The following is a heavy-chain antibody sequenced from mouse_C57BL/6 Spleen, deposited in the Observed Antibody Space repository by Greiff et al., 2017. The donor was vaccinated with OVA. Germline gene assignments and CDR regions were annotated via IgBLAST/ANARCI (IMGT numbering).Heavy chain of an antibody. CDR1: GFTFSDYY. CDR2: ISNGGGST. D-gene: IGHD2-4*01. CDR3: ARHKNDYAYYAMDY. Sequence: EVMLVESGGGLVQPGGSLKLSCAASGFTFSDYYMYWVRQTPEKRLEWVAYISNGGGSTYYPDTVKGRFTISRDNAKNTLYLQMSRLKSEDTAMYYCARHKNDYAYYAMDYWGQGTSVTVSS. J-gene: IGHJ4*01. V-gene: IGHV5-12*01.